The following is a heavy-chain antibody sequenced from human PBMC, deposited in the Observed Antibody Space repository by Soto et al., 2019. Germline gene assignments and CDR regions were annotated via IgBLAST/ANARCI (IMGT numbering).Heavy chain of an antibody. J-gene: IGHJ4*02. V-gene: IGHV3-30*18. Sequence: QVQLVESGGGVVQPAKSLRLSCAASGFIFSNYGMHWVRQAPGKGLEWVALISFDGKNRNYADSVKGRFTIYRDNPKNTLYLEMNSLRPEDTAFYYCAKRGGVVGGSEHPFFEYWGQGTLGTVSS. CDR2: ISFDGKNR. CDR3: AKRGGVVGGSEHPFFEY. D-gene: IGHD2-15*01. CDR1: GFIFSNYG.